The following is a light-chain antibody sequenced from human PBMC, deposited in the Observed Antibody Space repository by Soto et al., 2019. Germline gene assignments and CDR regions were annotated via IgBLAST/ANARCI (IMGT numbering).Light chain of an antibody. CDR2: AAS. Sequence: DIQMSQSPSSLSASIGDRVSITCRASQSLNNWLAWYQQKPGTAPKLLIYAASSLQSGVPSRFSGSGSVTDYTLTINSLQPEDSATYYCQQAHSLPYTFGQGTKVDSK. CDR3: QQAHSLPYT. CDR1: QSLNNW. J-gene: IGKJ2*01. V-gene: IGKV1-12*01.